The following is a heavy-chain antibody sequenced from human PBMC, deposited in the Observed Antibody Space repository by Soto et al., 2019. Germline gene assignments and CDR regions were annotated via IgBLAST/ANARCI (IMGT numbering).Heavy chain of an antibody. CDR1: GFTFSTYD. J-gene: IGHJ2*01. Sequence: EVQLVESGGGLVQPGGSLRLSCAASGFTFSTYDFHWVCQAAGKGLEWVSAIGRGGDTYYPDSVKGRFTISRENAKNSLYLQMNSLRVEDTAVYYCAREEVDIVSTPEDWYLYLWGRGTLVTVSS. D-gene: IGHD5-12*01. CDR3: AREEVDIVSTPEDWYLYL. CDR2: IGRGGDT. V-gene: IGHV3-13*01.